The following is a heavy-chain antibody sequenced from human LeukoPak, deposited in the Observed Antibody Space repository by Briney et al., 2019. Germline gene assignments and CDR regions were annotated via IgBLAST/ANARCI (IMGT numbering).Heavy chain of an antibody. CDR3: SRSLDY. J-gene: IGHJ4*02. Sequence: PGGSLRLSCAASGFTFSNYWMDWVRQAPGKGLEWVANIKQDGSEIYYVDPVKGRFTISRDNAKNSLYLQMNSLRAEDTAVYYCSRSLDYWGQGTLVTVSS. V-gene: IGHV3-7*01. CDR2: IKQDGSEI. CDR1: GFTFSNYW.